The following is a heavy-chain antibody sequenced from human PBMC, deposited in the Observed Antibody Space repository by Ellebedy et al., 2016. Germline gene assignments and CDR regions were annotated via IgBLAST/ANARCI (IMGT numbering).Heavy chain of an antibody. CDR2: IDYSGDT. J-gene: IGHJ3*01. D-gene: IGHD1-1*01. Sequence: SETLSLTXTVSGGSMGYYWSWIRQPPGKGLEWIGYIDYSGDTNYNPSLESRLTFSIETSNNQFSLRLSSVTPDDTAVYYCARGDPEGNFDVWGQGTVVTVSS. V-gene: IGHV4-59*13. CDR3: ARGDPEGNFDV. CDR1: GGSMGYY.